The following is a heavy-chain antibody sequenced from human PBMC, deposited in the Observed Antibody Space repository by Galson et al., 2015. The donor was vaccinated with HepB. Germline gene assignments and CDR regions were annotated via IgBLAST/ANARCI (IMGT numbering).Heavy chain of an antibody. Sequence: SLRLSCAASGFTFSSYSMNWVRQAPGKGLEWVSSISSSSSYIYYADSVKGRFTISRDNAKNSLYLQMNSLRAEDTAVYYCARDLPLDSYGYGDYYYYGMDVWGQGTTVTVSS. CDR1: GFTFSSYS. D-gene: IGHD5-18*01. J-gene: IGHJ6*02. CDR2: ISSSSSYI. V-gene: IGHV3-21*01. CDR3: ARDLPLDSYGYGDYYYYGMDV.